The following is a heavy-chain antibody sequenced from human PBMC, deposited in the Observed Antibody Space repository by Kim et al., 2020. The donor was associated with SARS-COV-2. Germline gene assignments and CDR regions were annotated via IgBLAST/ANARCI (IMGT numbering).Heavy chain of an antibody. CDR1: GFTFSSYG. CDR3: AKDLFNDYYDSSGVDY. D-gene: IGHD3-22*01. CDR2: ISYDGSNK. V-gene: IGHV3-30*18. J-gene: IGHJ4*02. Sequence: GGSLRLSCAASGFTFSSYGMHWVRQAPGKGLEWVAVISYDGSNKYYADSVKGRFTISRDNSKNTLYLQMNSLRAEDTAVYYCAKDLFNDYYDSSGVDYWGQGTLVTVSS.